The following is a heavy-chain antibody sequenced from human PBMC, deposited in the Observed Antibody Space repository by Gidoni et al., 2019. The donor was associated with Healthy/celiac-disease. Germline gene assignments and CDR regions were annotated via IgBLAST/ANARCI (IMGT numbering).Heavy chain of an antibody. CDR3: ARYDSSGYWNPFSPNLDI. D-gene: IGHD3-22*01. Sequence: QVQLVQSGAEVTKPGASVKVSCKASGYTFTGYYMHWVRKAPGQGLEWMGWINPNSGGTNYAQKFQGRVTMTRDTSISTAYMELSRLRSDDTAVYYCARYDSSGYWNPFSPNLDIWGQGTMVTVSS. CDR2: INPNSGGT. CDR1: GYTFTGYY. J-gene: IGHJ3*02. V-gene: IGHV1-2*02.